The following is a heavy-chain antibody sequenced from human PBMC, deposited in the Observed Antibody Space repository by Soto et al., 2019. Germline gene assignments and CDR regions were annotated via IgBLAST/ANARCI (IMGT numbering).Heavy chain of an antibody. D-gene: IGHD3-3*01. Sequence: ASVKVSCKASGYTFTSYGISWVRQAPGQGLEWMGWISAYNGNTNYAQKLQGRVTMTTDTSTSTAYMELRSLRSDDTAVYYCARTTSTGHYDFWSGYYHFDYWGQGTLVTVSS. J-gene: IGHJ4*02. V-gene: IGHV1-18*01. CDR2: ISAYNGNT. CDR3: ARTTSTGHYDFWSGYYHFDY. CDR1: GYTFTSYG.